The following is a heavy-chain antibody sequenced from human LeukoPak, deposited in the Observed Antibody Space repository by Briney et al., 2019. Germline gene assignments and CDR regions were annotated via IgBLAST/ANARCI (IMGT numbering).Heavy chain of an antibody. J-gene: IGHJ5*02. Sequence: ASVKVSYKASGGTFSSYAISWVRQAPGQGLEWMGRIIPIFGIANYAQKFQGRVTITADKSTSTAYMELSSLRSEDTAVYYCARIRDDYNPWGQGTLVTVSS. CDR3: ARIRDDYNP. V-gene: IGHV1-69*04. D-gene: IGHD5-24*01. CDR1: GGTFSSYA. CDR2: IIPIFGIA.